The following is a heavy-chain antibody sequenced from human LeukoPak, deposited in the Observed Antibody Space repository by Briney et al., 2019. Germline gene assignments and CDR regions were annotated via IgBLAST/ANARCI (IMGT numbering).Heavy chain of an antibody. CDR1: GGSISTSSSY. CDR2: MYYSGST. V-gene: IGHV4-39*01. CDR3: AKGYSSGWSFHYYYIDA. D-gene: IGHD6-19*01. J-gene: IGHJ6*03. Sequence: SETLSLTCTVSGGSISTSSSYWGWIRQPPGMRLEWIGTMYYSGSTYYNPSLKSRVTISVDTSKNQFSLKLSSVTAADTAVYYCAKGYSSGWSFHYYYIDAWGKGTTVTVSS.